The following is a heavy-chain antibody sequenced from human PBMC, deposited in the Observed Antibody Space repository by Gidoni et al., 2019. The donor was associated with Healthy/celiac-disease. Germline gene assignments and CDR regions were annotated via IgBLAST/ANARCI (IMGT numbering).Heavy chain of an antibody. CDR2: IIPSCGTA. CDR3: ARNGQELSLHSYDY. V-gene: IGHV1-69*01. J-gene: IGHJ4*02. Sequence: QVQLVQSGAAVNKPGSSVKVSCQASGCTLSSYAIRWMRQAPGQGLEWMGGIIPSCGTANDAQKFQGRVTITADESTSTAYMELSSLRSEDTAVYYCARNGQELSLHSYDYWGQGTLVTVSA. CDR1: GCTLSSYA. D-gene: IGHD3-16*02.